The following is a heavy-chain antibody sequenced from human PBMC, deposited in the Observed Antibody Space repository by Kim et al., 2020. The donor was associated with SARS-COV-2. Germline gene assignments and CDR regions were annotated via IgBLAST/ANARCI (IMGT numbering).Heavy chain of an antibody. V-gene: IGHV4-31*03. CDR1: GGSISSGGYY. D-gene: IGHD3-10*01. J-gene: IGHJ4*02. CDR3: ARGGYGSGTYYKALSY. CDR2: IYYTGST. Sequence: SETLSLTCTVSGGSISSGGYYWSWIRQHPGKGLEWIGYIYYTGSTNYNPSLKSRVTISVDTSKNQFSLKLSSVSAADTAVYYCARGGYGSGTYYKALSYWGQGTLVLVSS.